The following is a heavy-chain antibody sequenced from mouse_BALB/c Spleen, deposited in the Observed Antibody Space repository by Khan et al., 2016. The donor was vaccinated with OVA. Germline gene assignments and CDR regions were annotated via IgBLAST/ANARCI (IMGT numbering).Heavy chain of an antibody. Sequence: EVQLQESGPELMKPGASVKISCKASGYSFTSYYIHWVKQSHGKSLEWIGYIDPFNGGTSYNPKFKGKATLTVDKSSSTAYIPLSSLTSDDSAVYYCARHGYVAWFAYWGQGTLVTVYA. D-gene: IGHD2-2*01. V-gene: IGHV1S135*01. CDR2: IDPFNGGT. CDR3: ARHGYVAWFAY. J-gene: IGHJ3*01. CDR1: GYSFTSYY.